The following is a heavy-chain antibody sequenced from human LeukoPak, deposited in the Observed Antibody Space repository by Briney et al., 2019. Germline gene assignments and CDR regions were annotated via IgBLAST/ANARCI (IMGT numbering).Heavy chain of an antibody. V-gene: IGHV3-23*01. CDR1: GFTFSSFA. CDR2: ISGSGGTT. J-gene: IGHJ4*02. CDR3: AKDLPDYGDYIEGY. Sequence: SGGSLRFSCAASGFTFSSFAMSWVRQAPGKGLEWVSTISGSGGTTNYADSVKGRFTFSRDNSKKMVYLQMNSLRVEDTAVYYCAKDLPDYGDYIEGYWGQGTLVTVSS. D-gene: IGHD4-17*01.